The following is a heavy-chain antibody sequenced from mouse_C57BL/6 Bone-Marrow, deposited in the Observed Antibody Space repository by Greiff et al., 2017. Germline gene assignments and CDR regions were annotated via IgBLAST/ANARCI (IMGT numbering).Heavy chain of an antibody. CDR3: ARENDYGSSYWFAY. Sequence: QVQLQQPGAELVKPGASVKLSCKASGYTFTSYWMQWVKQRPGQGLEWIGEIDPSDSYTNYNQKFQGKATLTVDTSSSTAYMQLSSLTSEDSAVYYCARENDYGSSYWFAYWGQGTLVTVSA. V-gene: IGHV1-50*01. CDR2: IDPSDSYT. CDR1: GYTFTSYW. D-gene: IGHD1-1*01. J-gene: IGHJ3*01.